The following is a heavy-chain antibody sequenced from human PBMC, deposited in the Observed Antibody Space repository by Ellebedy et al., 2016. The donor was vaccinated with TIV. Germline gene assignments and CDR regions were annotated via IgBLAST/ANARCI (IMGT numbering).Heavy chain of an antibody. D-gene: IGHD4-17*01. CDR1: GGTFTSYS. CDR2: HIPIYRRT. J-gene: IGHJ5*02. Sequence: ASVKVSCKASGGTFTSYSFSWVRQAPGQGLEWMGGHIPIYRRTTYAQKFQGRVTMTRDTSTSTVYMELNSLRSEDTAVYYCARDATVTAGTDWFDPWGQGTLVTVSS. V-gene: IGHV1-69*05. CDR3: ARDATVTAGTDWFDP.